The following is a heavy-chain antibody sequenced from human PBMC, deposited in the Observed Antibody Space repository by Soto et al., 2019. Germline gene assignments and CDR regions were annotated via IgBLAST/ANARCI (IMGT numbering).Heavy chain of an antibody. D-gene: IGHD6-6*01. CDR2: IYHSGST. Sequence: QVQLQESGPGLVKPSGPLSLTCAVSGGSISSSNWWSWVRQPPGKGLEWIGEIYHSGSTNYNPSLKSRVTISVDKSKHQFSLKLSSVTAADTAVYYCARDQSYSSSSRWYFDLWGRGPLVTVSS. J-gene: IGHJ2*01. CDR1: GGSISSSNW. V-gene: IGHV4-4*02. CDR3: ARDQSYSSSSRWYFDL.